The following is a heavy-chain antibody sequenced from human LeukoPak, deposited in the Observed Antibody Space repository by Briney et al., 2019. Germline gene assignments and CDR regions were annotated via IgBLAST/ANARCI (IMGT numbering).Heavy chain of an antibody. D-gene: IGHD6-13*01. CDR1: GYTFTNYW. J-gene: IGHJ4*02. CDR3: ARGDSSTWYEY. V-gene: IGHV5-51*01. CDR2: IYPGDSET. Sequence: GESLKISCKGSGYTFTNYWIGWVRQMPGKGLEWMGIIYPGDSETRYSPSFQSQVTMSADKSISTAYLQWTSLKASDTAIYYCARGDSSTWYEYWGQGTLVTVSS.